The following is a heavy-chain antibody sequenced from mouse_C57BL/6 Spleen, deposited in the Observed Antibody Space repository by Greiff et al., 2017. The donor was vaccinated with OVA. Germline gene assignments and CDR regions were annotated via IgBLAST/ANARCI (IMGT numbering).Heavy chain of an antibody. CDR2: IYPRSGNT. CDR3: AKKADYDYGGFYYYAMDY. CDR1: GYTFTSYG. J-gene: IGHJ4*01. Sequence: QVQLQQSGAKLARPGASVKLSCKASGYTFTSYGISWVKQRTGQGLEWIGEIYPRSGNTYYNEKFKGKATLTADKSSSTAYMELRSLTSEDSAVYFCAKKADYDYGGFYYYAMDYWGQGTSVTVSS. V-gene: IGHV1-81*01. D-gene: IGHD2-4*01.